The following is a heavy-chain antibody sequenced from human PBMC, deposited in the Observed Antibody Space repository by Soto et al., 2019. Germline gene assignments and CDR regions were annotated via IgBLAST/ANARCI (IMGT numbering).Heavy chain of an antibody. J-gene: IGHJ6*02. CDR2: ISYDGSNK. V-gene: IGHV3-30-3*01. CDR1: GFTFSSYA. D-gene: IGHD1-1*01. Sequence: QVQLVESGGGVVQPGRSLRLSCAASGFTFSSYAMHWVRQAPGKGLEWVAVISYDGSNKYYADSVKGRFTISRDNSKNTLYLQMNSLRAEETAVYYCARRNEGYGMDVWGQGTTVTVSS. CDR3: ARRNEGYGMDV.